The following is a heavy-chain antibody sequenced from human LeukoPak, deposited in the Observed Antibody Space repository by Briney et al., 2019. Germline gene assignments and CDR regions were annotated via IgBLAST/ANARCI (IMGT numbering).Heavy chain of an antibody. V-gene: IGHV3-30*02. D-gene: IGHD6-19*01. CDR2: IRYVGSNK. CDR3: AKDPQWPGSFDY. Sequence: GSLRLSCAASGFTFSGYGMHWVRQAPGKGREWVAFIRYVGSNKYYADSVKGRFTISRDNSENTLYLEMNSLRAEDTAVYYCAKDPQWPGSFDYWGQGTLVTVSS. CDR1: GFTFSGYG. J-gene: IGHJ4*02.